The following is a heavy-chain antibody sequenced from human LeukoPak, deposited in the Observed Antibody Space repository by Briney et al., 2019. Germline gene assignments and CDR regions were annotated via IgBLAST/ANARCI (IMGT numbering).Heavy chain of an antibody. Sequence: GASVKVSFKVSRYSFTSNHIHWVRQAPGQGLEWMGMIYPRDGSTSYAQRLQDRVTVTRDTSTSTVHMELSGLRSEDTAVYYCARDQEGFDYWGQGTLVTVSS. CDR3: ARDQEGFDY. J-gene: IGHJ4*02. CDR2: IYPRDGST. CDR1: RYSFTSNH. V-gene: IGHV1-46*01.